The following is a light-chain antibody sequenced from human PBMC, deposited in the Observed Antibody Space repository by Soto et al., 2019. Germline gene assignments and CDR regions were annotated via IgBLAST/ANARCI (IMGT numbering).Light chain of an antibody. CDR3: SLYTSSRSLV. V-gene: IGLV2-14*01. CDR1: SSDVGGYKY. J-gene: IGLJ2*01. CDR2: EVN. Sequence: QSVLTQPVSVSGSPGQSITISCAGVSSDVGGYKYVSWYQQHPGKAPKLMIFEVNNRPSVVSSRFSGSESGNTASLTISDLQAEDEADYYCSLYTSSRSLVFGGGTQLTVL.